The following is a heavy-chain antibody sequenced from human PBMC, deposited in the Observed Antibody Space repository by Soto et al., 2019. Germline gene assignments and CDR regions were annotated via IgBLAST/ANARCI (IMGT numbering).Heavy chain of an antibody. J-gene: IGHJ3*02. V-gene: IGHV3-21*01. D-gene: IGHD6-19*01. CDR1: GFAFSTYS. Sequence: PRLSCAASGFAFSTYSMNWVRQAPGKGLEWVSSISSSSTYISYADSVKGRFTISRDDAKNSLFLQMNSLRGEDTAVYYCASLYSSGYSGAFDIWGQGTMVTVSS. CDR3: ASLYSSGYSGAFDI. CDR2: ISSSSTYI.